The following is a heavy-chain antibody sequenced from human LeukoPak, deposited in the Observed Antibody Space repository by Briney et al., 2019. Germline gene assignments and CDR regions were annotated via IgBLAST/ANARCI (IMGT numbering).Heavy chain of an antibody. J-gene: IGHJ4*02. CDR2: IKEDGSEK. D-gene: IGHD3-9*01. Sequence: GSLRLSCVASGFRFSSYWMSWVRQAPGRGLEWVANIKEDGSEKDYVGSVKGRFTISRDNSMNSLYLQMSSLRAEDTAVYYCARGIRYFEGLPPYFDSWGQGALVTVSS. V-gene: IGHV3-7*04. CDR1: GFRFSSYW. CDR3: ARGIRYFEGLPPYFDS.